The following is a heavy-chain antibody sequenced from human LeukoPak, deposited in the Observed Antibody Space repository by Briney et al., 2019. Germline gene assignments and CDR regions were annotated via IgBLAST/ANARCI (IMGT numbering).Heavy chain of an antibody. CDR2: INHSGST. CDR1: GESFSGYY. D-gene: IGHD4-17*01. V-gene: IGHV4-34*01. CDR3: ARVGPMTTVSSFDY. Sequence: PSETLSLTCAVYGESFSGYYWSWLRQPPGKGLEWIGQINHSGSTNYNPSLKSRVTISLDTSKNQFSLKLSTVTAADTAVYYCARVGPMTTVSSFDYWGQGTLVTVSS. J-gene: IGHJ4*02.